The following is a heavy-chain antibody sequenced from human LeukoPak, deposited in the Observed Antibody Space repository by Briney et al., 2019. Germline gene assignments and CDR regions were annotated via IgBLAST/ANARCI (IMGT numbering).Heavy chain of an antibody. V-gene: IGHV4-34*01. CDR3: ARDNSSHDNWFDP. D-gene: IGHD6-13*01. Sequence: SETLSLTCAVYGGSFSGYYWSWIRQPPGKGLEWIGEINHSGSTNYNPSLKSRVTISVDTSKNQFSLKLSSVTAADTAVYYCARDNSSHDNWFDPWGQGTLVTVSS. CDR2: INHSGST. CDR1: GGSFSGYY. J-gene: IGHJ5*02.